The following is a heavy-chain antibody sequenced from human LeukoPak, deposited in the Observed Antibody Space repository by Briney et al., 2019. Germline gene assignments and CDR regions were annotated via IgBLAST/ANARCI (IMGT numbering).Heavy chain of an antibody. V-gene: IGHV3-7*01. CDR1: GFTFSRYW. CDR2: IKQDGSQK. D-gene: IGHD3-9*01. Sequence: GGSLRLSCAASGFTFSRYWMSWVRQAPGKGLEWVANIKQDGSQKSYVDSVKGRFTISRDNASNLLYLQMNSLRAEDTAVYYCARDLDDILTGYYSHPDYWGQGTLVTVSS. J-gene: IGHJ4*02. CDR3: ARDLDDILTGYYSHPDY.